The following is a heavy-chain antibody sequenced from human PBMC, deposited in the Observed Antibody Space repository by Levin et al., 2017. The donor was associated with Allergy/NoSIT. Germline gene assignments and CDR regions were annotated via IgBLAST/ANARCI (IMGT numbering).Heavy chain of an antibody. CDR2: ISSSSSYI. CDR1: GFTFSSYS. D-gene: IGHD3-22*01. CDR3: ARGSHYYYDSSGHFDY. Sequence: GGSLRLSCAASGFTFSSYSMNWVRQAPGKGLEWVSSISSSSSYIYYADSVKGRFTISRDNAKNSLYLQMNSLRAEDTAVYYCARGSHYYYDSSGHFDYWGQGTLVTVSS. V-gene: IGHV3-21*01. J-gene: IGHJ4*02.